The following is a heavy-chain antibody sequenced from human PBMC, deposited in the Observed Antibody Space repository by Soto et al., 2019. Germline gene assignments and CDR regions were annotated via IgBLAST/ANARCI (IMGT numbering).Heavy chain of an antibody. CDR1: GYTFTSYG. CDR3: ASPRGLRTCSSTSCYTAVDYYYYGMDV. V-gene: IGHV1-18*04. Sequence: ASVKVSCKAPGYTFTSYGISWVRQAPGQGLEWMGWISAYNGNTNYAQKLQGRVTMTTDTSTSTAYMEPRSLRSDDTAVYYCASPRGLRTCSSTSCYTAVDYYYYGMDVWGQGTMGTGSS. CDR2: ISAYNGNT. J-gene: IGHJ6*02. D-gene: IGHD2-2*02.